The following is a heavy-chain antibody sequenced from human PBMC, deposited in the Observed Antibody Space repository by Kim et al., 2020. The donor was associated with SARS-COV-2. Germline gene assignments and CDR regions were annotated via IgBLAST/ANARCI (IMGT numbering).Heavy chain of an antibody. V-gene: IGHV1-8*01. D-gene: IGHD3-10*01. CDR2: MNPNSGNT. Sequence: ASVKVSCKASGYTFTSYDINWVRQATGQGLEWMGWMNPNSGNTGYAQKFQGRVTMTRNTSISTAYMELSSLRSEDTAVYYCARGGTYYGSGSYYNRIYQTPYYYYGMDVWGQGTTVTVSS. CDR1: GYTFTSYD. J-gene: IGHJ6*02. CDR3: ARGGTYYGSGSYYNRIYQTPYYYYGMDV.